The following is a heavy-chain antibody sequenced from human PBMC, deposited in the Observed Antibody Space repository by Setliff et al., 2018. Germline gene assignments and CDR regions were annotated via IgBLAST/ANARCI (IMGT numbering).Heavy chain of an antibody. Sequence: PSETLSLTCTVSGASLSSGSYYWNWIRQRPGRGLEWIGYIHYSGSTYYSPSLKSRLTISVDTSKNHFSLRLNSVTAADTAVYYCARGDYFYYYMDVWGIGTTVTVSS. CDR1: GASLSSGSYY. CDR3: ARGDYFYYYMDV. J-gene: IGHJ6*03. CDR2: IHYSGST. V-gene: IGHV4-31*03.